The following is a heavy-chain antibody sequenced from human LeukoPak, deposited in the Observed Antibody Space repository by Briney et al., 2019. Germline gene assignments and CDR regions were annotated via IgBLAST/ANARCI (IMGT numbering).Heavy chain of an antibody. J-gene: IGHJ4*02. CDR3: ARGSAIVATPRYYFDY. D-gene: IGHD5-12*01. CDR2: ISSRSSYI. V-gene: IGHV3-21*01. Sequence: PGGSLRLSCVASGFIFSDSSMNWVRQAPGKGLEWISSISSRSSYIDYADSVKGRFTISRDNAKNSLYLQMNSLRAEDTAVYYCARGSAIVATPRYYFDYWGQGTLITVSS. CDR1: GFIFSDSS.